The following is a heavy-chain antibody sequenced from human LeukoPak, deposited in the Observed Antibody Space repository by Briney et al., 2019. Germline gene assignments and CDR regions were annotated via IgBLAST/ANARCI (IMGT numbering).Heavy chain of an antibody. Sequence: SETLSLTCTVSGGSISSYYWSWIRQPPGKGLEWIGYIYYSGSTNYNPSLKSRVTISVDTSKNQFSLELSSVTAADTAVYYCARRYCSSISCHFDYWGQGTLVTVSS. D-gene: IGHD2-2*01. CDR2: IYYSGST. CDR3: ARRYCSSISCHFDY. CDR1: GGSISSYY. J-gene: IGHJ4*02. V-gene: IGHV4-59*01.